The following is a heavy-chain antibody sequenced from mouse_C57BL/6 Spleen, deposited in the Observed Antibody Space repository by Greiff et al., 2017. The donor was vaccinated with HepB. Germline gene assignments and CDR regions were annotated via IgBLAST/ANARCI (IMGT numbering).Heavy chain of an antibody. D-gene: IGHD2-4*01. Sequence: VQLQESGAELARPGASVKLSCKASGYTFTSYGISWVKQRTGQGLEWIGEIYPRSGNTYYNEKFKGKATLTADKSSSTAYMELRSLTSEDSAVYFCARRIGDYNWYFDVWGTGTTVTVSS. CDR3: ARRIGDYNWYFDV. J-gene: IGHJ1*03. CDR2: IYPRSGNT. V-gene: IGHV1-81*01. CDR1: GYTFTSYG.